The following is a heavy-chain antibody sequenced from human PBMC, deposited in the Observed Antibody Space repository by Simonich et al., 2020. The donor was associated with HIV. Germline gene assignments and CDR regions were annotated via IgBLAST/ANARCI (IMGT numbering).Heavy chain of an antibody. Sequence: EVQLVESGGGLVQPGGSLRLSCAASGFTFSSYEMNWVRQAPGKGLECVSYISTSGKVIFYADSVKGRFTSSRDNAKNSLYLQMNSLRAEDTAVYYCTRDRYYSFWSGYHYNGMDVWGQGTTVTVSS. CDR3: TRDRYYSFWSGYHYNGMDV. D-gene: IGHD3-3*01. J-gene: IGHJ6*02. CDR2: ISTSGKVI. CDR1: GFTFSSYE. V-gene: IGHV3-48*03.